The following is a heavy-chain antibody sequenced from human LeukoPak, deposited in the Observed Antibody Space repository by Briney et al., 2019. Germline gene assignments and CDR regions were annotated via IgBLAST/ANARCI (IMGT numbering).Heavy chain of an antibody. Sequence: LETLSLTCTVSGGSISSSSYYWGWIRQPPGKGLEWIGSIYYSGSTYYNPSLKSRVTISVDTSKNQFSLKLSSVTAADTAVYYCARHGDYRSYYYCGMDVWGQGTTVTVSS. V-gene: IGHV4-39*01. D-gene: IGHD4-11*01. CDR1: GGSISSSSYY. J-gene: IGHJ6*02. CDR2: IYYSGST. CDR3: ARHGDYRSYYYCGMDV.